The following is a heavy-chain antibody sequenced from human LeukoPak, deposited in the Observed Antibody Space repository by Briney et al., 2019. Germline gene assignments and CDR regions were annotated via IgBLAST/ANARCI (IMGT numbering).Heavy chain of an antibody. J-gene: IGHJ4*02. CDR1: GFTFSTNA. CDR3: AKYRSGWYEDY. D-gene: IGHD6-19*01. V-gene: IGHV3-23*01. Sequence: GGSLRLSCAASGFTFSTNAMTWVRQAPGKGLEWVSTISGSGGSTYYADSVKGRFTISRDISNNTLYLQMNSLRAEDTAVYYCAKYRSGWYEDYWGQGTLDTVSS. CDR2: ISGSGGST.